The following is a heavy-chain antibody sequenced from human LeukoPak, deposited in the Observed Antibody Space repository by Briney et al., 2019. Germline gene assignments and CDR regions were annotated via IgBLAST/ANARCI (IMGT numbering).Heavy chain of an antibody. D-gene: IGHD6-13*01. V-gene: IGHV3-21*01. CDR3: ARMIAHWYSSSWYYPLDY. CDR2: ISSSSSYI. CDR1: GFTFSSYS. Sequence: PGGSLRLSCAASGFTFSSYSMNLVRQAPGKGLEWVSSISSSSSYIYYADSVKGRFTISRDNAKNSLYLQMNSLRAEDTAVYYCARMIAHWYSSSWYYPLDYWGQGTPVTVSS. J-gene: IGHJ4*02.